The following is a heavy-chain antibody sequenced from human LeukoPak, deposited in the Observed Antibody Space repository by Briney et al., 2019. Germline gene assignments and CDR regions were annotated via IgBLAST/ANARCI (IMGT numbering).Heavy chain of an antibody. V-gene: IGHV3-21*01. CDR3: AREGGSYWFY. J-gene: IGHJ4*02. D-gene: IGHD1-26*01. Sequence: PGGSLGLTCAASGFTFSSYSMNWVRQAPGKGLEWVSSISSSSSYIYYADSVKGRFTISRDNAKNSLYLQMNSLRAEDTAVYYCAREGGSYWFYWGQGTLVTVSS. CDR2: ISSSSSYI. CDR1: GFTFSSYS.